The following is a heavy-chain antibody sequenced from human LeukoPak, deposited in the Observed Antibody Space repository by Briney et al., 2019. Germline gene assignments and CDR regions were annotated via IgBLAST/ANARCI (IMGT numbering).Heavy chain of an antibody. CDR3: GREAPSSSWPFDY. J-gene: IGHJ4*02. CDR1: GYTFTTYA. V-gene: IGHV1-3*01. Sequence: ASVKVSCKASGYTFTTYALHWVRQAPGQRLEWMGWITAGNGNTKYSQKLQGRVTITGDKSTSTAYMELSSQTFEDTAVYYCGREAPSSSWPFDYWGQGTLVTVFS. CDR2: ITAGNGNT. D-gene: IGHD6-13*01.